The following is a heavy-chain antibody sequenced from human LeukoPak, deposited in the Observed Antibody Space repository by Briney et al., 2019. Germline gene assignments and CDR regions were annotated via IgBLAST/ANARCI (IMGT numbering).Heavy chain of an antibody. CDR3: ARDGAAAGLTAFDH. Sequence: PGGSLRLSCAASGFTFSSYSMNWVRQAPGKGLEWVSSISSSSYIYYSDSVKGRFTISRDNAKNSLYLQMNSLRAEDTAVYYCARDGAAAGLTAFDHWGQGTLVTVSS. CDR2: ISSSSYI. D-gene: IGHD6-13*01. J-gene: IGHJ4*02. CDR1: GFTFSSYS. V-gene: IGHV3-21*01.